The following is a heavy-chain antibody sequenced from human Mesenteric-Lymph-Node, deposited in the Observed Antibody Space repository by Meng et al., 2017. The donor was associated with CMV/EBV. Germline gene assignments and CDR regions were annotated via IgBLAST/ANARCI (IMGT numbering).Heavy chain of an antibody. D-gene: IGHD3-22*01. CDR3: AKEATMIGGHFDY. Sequence: GESLKISCAASGFTFSNSWMTWVRQAPGKGLEWVAFIRYDGSNKYYADSVKGRFTISRDNSKNTLYLQMNSLRAEDTAVYYCAKEATMIGGHFDYWGQGTLVTVSS. V-gene: IGHV3-30*02. J-gene: IGHJ4*02. CDR2: IRYDGSNK. CDR1: GFTFSNSW.